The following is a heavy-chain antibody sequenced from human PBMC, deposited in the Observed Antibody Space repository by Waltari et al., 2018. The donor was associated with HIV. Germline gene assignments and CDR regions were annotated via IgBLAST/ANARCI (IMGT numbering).Heavy chain of an antibody. CDR1: TGYITPTYY. Sequence: QLPLQESGPALVKPSETMSLTCTVSTGYITPTYYWGWVRQFPGTGLEWIGSIYSNGVSHYAPSLKSRVALSVDMSKNQFSLTLTAVTAADTSRYFCVALRTVTGTIDKWGQGTLVTVS. CDR3: VALRTVTGTIDK. D-gene: IGHD6-19*01. V-gene: IGHV4-39*01. J-gene: IGHJ4*02. CDR2: IYSNGVS.